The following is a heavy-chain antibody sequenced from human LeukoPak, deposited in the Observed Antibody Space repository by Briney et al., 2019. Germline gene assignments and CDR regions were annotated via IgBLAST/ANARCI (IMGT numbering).Heavy chain of an antibody. D-gene: IGHD3-10*01. V-gene: IGHV3-30*02. CDR2: IRYDGSNK. Sequence: GGSLRLSCAASGFTFSSYGMHWVRQAPGKGLEWVAFIRYDGSNKYYADSVKGRFTISRDNSKNTLYLHVNSLRPEDTAVYYCVLLSLTPGWGQGTLVTVSS. CDR1: GFTFSSYG. J-gene: IGHJ4*02. CDR3: VLLSLTPG.